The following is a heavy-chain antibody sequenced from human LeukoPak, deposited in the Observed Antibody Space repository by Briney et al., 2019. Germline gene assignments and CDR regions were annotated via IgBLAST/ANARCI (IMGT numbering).Heavy chain of an antibody. Sequence: GGSLRLSCAISGFTDSSNSMAWVRQAPSKGLEWVSVIYNGLTTRYADSVKGRFTISSDNSKKMLYLQMNSLRAEDTAVYYCARGIAAAVYFDYWGQGTLVTVSS. CDR1: GFTDSSNS. CDR2: IYNGLTT. V-gene: IGHV3-53*01. D-gene: IGHD6-13*01. J-gene: IGHJ4*02. CDR3: ARGIAAAVYFDY.